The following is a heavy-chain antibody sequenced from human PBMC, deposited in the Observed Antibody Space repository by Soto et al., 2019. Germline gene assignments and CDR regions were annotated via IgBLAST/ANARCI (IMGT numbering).Heavy chain of an antibody. CDR2: ITRTGTNA. V-gene: IGHV3-21*06. CDR3: ARARGNDWYSDY. J-gene: IGHJ4*02. D-gene: IGHD2-21*02. Sequence: GGSLRLSCTASGFSFSDYSFNWVRQAPGKGLEWVSSITRTGTNAYYADSVKGRFTISKDSADNSLILQMTSLRAEDTAVYHCARARGNDWYSDYWGQGTMVTVSS. CDR1: GFSFSDYS.